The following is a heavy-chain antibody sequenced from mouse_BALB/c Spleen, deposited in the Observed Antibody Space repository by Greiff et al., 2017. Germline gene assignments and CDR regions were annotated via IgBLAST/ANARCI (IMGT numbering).Heavy chain of an antibody. Sequence: VQLQQSGTVLARPGASVKMSCKASGYTFTSYWMHWVKQRPGQGLEWIGAIYPGNSDTSYNQKFKGKAKLTAVTSTSTAYMELSSLTNEDSAVYYCTRGLGQGAMDYWGQGTSVTVSS. J-gene: IGHJ4*01. V-gene: IGHV1-5*01. D-gene: IGHD4-1*01. CDR2: IYPGNSDT. CDR1: GYTFTSYW. CDR3: TRGLGQGAMDY.